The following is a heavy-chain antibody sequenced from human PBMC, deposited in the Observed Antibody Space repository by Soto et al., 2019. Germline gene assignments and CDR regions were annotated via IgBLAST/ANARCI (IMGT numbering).Heavy chain of an antibody. CDR1: GYTFTSYG. V-gene: IGHV1-18*01. J-gene: IGHJ4*02. CDR2: TTASNGNT. Sequence: QVQLVQSGAEVKKPGASVKVSCKASGYTFTSYGISWWRLAPDQGLEWMGWTTASNGNTNNAQKLQARFTMTTDTSTSTAYMELRSLRSDDTAVYYCAKRRGYSNGEFDYWGQGTLVTVSS. D-gene: IGHD5-18*01. CDR3: AKRRGYSNGEFDY.